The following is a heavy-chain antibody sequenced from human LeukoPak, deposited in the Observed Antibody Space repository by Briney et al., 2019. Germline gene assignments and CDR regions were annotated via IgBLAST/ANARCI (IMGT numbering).Heavy chain of an antibody. CDR1: GFTVSSNY. CDR3: ARDNTIFGVVTIYYMDV. J-gene: IGHJ6*03. V-gene: IGHV3-53*05. D-gene: IGHD3-3*01. CDR2: IYSGGST. Sequence: GGSLRLSCAASGFTVSSNYMSWVRQAPGKGLEWVSVIYSGGSTYYADSVKGRFTISRDNSKNTLYLQMNSLRAEDTAVYYCARDNTIFGVVTIYYMDVWGKGTTVTVSS.